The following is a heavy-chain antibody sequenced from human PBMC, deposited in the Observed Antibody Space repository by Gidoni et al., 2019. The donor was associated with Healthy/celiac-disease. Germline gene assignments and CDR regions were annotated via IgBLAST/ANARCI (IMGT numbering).Heavy chain of an antibody. D-gene: IGHD5-18*01. CDR2: IYYSGST. CDR1: GCSISRSSYY. J-gene: IGHJ4*02. V-gene: IGHV4-39*01. Sequence: LQLQESVPGLVQPSEPLSLTCTVSGCSISRSSYYWGGLRQPPGKGLEWIGSIYYSGSTYYNPSLKSRVTISVDTSKNQFSLKLSSVTAADTAVYYCARQERTPQLWTDNRDYWGQGTLVTVSS. CDR3: ARQERTPQLWTDNRDY.